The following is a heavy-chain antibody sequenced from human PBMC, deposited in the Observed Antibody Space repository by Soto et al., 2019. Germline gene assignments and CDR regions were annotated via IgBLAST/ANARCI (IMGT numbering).Heavy chain of an antibody. V-gene: IGHV3-23*01. Sequence: EVQLLESGGGLVQPGGSLRLSCAASGFTFSSYAMSWVRQAPGKGLEWVSAISGSGGSTYYADSVKGRFTISRDNSKSRLDLRMNSLRAEDTAVYYCAGSSDWDAWFDPWGQGTLVTVSS. CDR3: AGSSDWDAWFDP. J-gene: IGHJ5*02. CDR2: ISGSGGST. D-gene: IGHD6-19*01. CDR1: GFTFSSYA.